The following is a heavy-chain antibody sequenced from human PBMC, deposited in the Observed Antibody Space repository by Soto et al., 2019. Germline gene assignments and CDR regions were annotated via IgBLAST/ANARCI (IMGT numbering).Heavy chain of an antibody. V-gene: IGHV1-18*01. CDR3: ARTSRRGHSYGYSDY. Sequence: ASVNVSCKASGYTFTSYGISWVRQAPGQGLEWMGWISAYNGNTNYAQKLQGRVTMTTDTSTSTAYMELRSLRSDDTAVYYCARTSRRGHSYGYSDYWGQGTLVTVSS. CDR1: GYTFTSYG. D-gene: IGHD5-18*01. J-gene: IGHJ4*02. CDR2: ISAYNGNT.